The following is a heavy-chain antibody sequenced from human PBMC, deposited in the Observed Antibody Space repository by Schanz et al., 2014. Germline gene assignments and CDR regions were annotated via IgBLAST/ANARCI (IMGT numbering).Heavy chain of an antibody. Sequence: VQLVESGGGVVRPGRSLRLSCAASGFKFTDYAMTWARQTPGKGLEWVSSITTGGNTYYRDSVKGRFIVSRDNSKNTLYLEMNRLRVDDTAVYYCSKDKQGSRSDDSWGQGTLVTVSS. D-gene: IGHD2-15*01. CDR3: SKDKQGSRSDDS. CDR1: GFKFTDYA. CDR2: ITTGGNT. J-gene: IGHJ5*01. V-gene: IGHV3-23*04.